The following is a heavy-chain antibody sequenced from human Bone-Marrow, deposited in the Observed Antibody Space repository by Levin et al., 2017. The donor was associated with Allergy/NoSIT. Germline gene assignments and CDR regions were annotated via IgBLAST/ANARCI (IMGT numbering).Heavy chain of an antibody. CDR2: TFYRSKWNN. CDR1: GDSVSGNTVA. CDR3: ARGGATFDY. V-gene: IGHV6-1*01. Sequence: PSQTLSLTCAISGDSVSGNTVAWNWIRQSPSRGLEWLGRTFYRSKWNNDYAVSVRSRITVNPDTSKNQFSLQLNSVSPEDTAVYYCARGGATFDYWGQGILVTVSS. J-gene: IGHJ4*02.